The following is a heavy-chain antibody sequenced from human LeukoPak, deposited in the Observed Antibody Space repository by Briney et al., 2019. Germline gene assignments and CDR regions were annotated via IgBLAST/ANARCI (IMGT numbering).Heavy chain of an antibody. D-gene: IGHD5-18*01. CDR1: GFTFGDHA. CDR3: SRGPIQLRLHHGMDV. CDR2: IRSKSYRGTT. J-gene: IGHJ6*02. Sequence: GGSLRLSRTASGFTFGDHAMSWVRQAPGKGLEWVGFIRSKSYRGTTEYAASVKGRFTISRDDSKSMAYLQMNSLEAEDTGVYYCSRGPIQLRLHHGMDVWGQGTTVTVSS. V-gene: IGHV3-49*04.